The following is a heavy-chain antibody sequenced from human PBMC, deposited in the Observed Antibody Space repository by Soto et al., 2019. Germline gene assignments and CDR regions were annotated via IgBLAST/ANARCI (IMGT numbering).Heavy chain of an antibody. J-gene: IGHJ4*02. CDR1: GFIFSSYG. CDR2: ISYDGINK. Sequence: QVQLLESGGGVVQPGRSLRLSCAASGFIFSSYGMHWVRQAPGKGLEWVAVISYDGINKYYSDSVKGRFTISRDNSKNTLYLQMNSLRAEDTAVYYCAKSVYNWNDGFFDYWGQGTLVTVSS. CDR3: AKSVYNWNDGFFDY. V-gene: IGHV3-30*18. D-gene: IGHD1-1*01.